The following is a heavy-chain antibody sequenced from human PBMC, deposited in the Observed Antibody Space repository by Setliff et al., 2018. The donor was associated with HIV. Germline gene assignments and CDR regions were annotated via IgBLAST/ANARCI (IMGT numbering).Heavy chain of an antibody. Sequence: SETLSLTCTVSGGSISSSSYYWGWIRQPPGKGLEWIGSIYYSGSTYYNPSLKSRVTISVDTSKNQFSLKLSSVTAANTAVYYCARQWPYYYYMDVWGKGTTVTVSS. J-gene: IGHJ6*03. CDR1: GGSISSSSYY. CDR3: ARQWPYYYYMDV. D-gene: IGHD5-12*01. V-gene: IGHV4-39*01. CDR2: IYYSGST.